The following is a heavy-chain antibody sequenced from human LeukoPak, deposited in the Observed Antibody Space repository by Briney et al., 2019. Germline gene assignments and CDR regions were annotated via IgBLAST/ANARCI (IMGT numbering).Heavy chain of an antibody. J-gene: IGHJ5*02. V-gene: IGHV4-59*01. CDR1: GGSISSYY. CDR2: IYYSGST. CDR3: ARARGCSSTSCYPWFNP. Sequence: SETLSLTCTVSGGSISSYYWSWIRQPPGKGLEWIGYIYYSGSTNYNPSLKSRVTISVDTSKNQFSLKLSSVTAADTAVYYCARARGCSSTSCYPWFNPWGQGTPVTVSS. D-gene: IGHD2-2*01.